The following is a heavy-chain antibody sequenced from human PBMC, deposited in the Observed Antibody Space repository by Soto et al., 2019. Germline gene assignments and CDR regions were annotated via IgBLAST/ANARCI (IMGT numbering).Heavy chain of an antibody. CDR3: ARLYCSSTSCHSGGYYYYYYMDV. CDR2: IIPILGIA. J-gene: IGHJ6*03. V-gene: IGHV1-69*02. D-gene: IGHD2-2*01. CDR1: GGTFSSYT. Sequence: ASVKVSCKASGGTFSSYTISWVRQAPGQGLEWMGRIIPILGIANYAQKFQGRVTITADKSTSTAYMELSSLRSEDTAVYYCARLYCSSTSCHSGGYYYYYYMDVWGKGTTVTVSS.